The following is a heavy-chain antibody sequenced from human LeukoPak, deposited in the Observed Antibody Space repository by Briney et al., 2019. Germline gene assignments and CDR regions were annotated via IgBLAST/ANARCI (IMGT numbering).Heavy chain of an antibody. J-gene: IGHJ4*02. CDR1: GFTFIDHY. D-gene: IGHD2-21*02. CDR2: TTNKANSYTT. Sequence: GGSLRLSCEASGFTFIDHYMDWVRQAPGKGLEWVGRTTNKANSYTTEYAASVKGRFTISRDDSKSITYLQMKSLKTEDTALYCCSRDGVGGGDCYSDYWGQGTLVTVSS. V-gene: IGHV3-72*01. CDR3: SRDGVGGGDCYSDY.